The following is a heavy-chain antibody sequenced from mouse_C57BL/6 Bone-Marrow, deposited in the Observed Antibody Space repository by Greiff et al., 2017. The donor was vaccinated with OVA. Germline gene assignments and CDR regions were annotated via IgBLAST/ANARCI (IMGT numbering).Heavy chain of an antibody. V-gene: IGHV14-1*01. CDR2: IDPEDGDT. D-gene: IGHD1-1*01. J-gene: IGHJ4*01. Sequence: VHVKQSGAELVRPGASVKLSCTASGFNIKDYYMHWVKQRPEQGLEWIGRIDPEDGDTEYAPKFQGKATMTADTSSNTAYLQLSSLTSEDTAVYYCTTGTTVVEGAMDYWGQGTSVTVSS. CDR3: TTGTTVVEGAMDY. CDR1: GFNIKDYY.